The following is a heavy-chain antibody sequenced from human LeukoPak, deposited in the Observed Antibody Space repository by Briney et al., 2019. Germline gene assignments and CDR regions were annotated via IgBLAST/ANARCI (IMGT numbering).Heavy chain of an antibody. Sequence: GGSLRLSCAASGFTFSSAWMSWVRQAPGKGLEWVGRIKSKADGGTTDYAAPVKDRFTISRDDSKNTLYLQMNSLKSEDTAVYYCCADEADLIVAFQHWGQGTLVTVSS. CDR3: CADEADLIVAFQH. V-gene: IGHV3-15*01. J-gene: IGHJ1*01. CDR2: IKSKADGGTT. D-gene: IGHD5-12*01. CDR1: GFTFSSAW.